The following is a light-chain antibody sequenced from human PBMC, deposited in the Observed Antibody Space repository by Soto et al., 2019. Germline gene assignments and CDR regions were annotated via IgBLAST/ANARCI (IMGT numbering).Light chain of an antibody. CDR1: QSVSSSH. CDR2: GAS. Sequence: IVFTQSPGTLPLSPGERATLSCRDSQSVSSSHLAWYQQKPGQPPRPPIFGASSRATGIPDRLSGSGSGTDFTLTISSLEPEDFAVYYCQQYDSSPSTFGQGTRLEIK. V-gene: IGKV3-20*01. J-gene: IGKJ5*01. CDR3: QQYDSSPST.